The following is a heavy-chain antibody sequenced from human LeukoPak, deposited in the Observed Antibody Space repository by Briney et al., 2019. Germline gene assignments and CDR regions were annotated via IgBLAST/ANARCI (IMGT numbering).Heavy chain of an antibody. V-gene: IGHV1-69*13. D-gene: IGHD6-13*01. CDR1: GGTFSSYA. J-gene: IGHJ4*02. CDR2: IIPIFGTA. Sequence: SVKVSCKASGGTFSSYAISWVRQAPGQGLEWMGGIIPIFGTANYAQKFQGRVTITADESTSTAYMELSSLRSEDAAVYYCARGVAAAGTELGYWGQGTLVTVSS. CDR3: ARGVAAAGTELGY.